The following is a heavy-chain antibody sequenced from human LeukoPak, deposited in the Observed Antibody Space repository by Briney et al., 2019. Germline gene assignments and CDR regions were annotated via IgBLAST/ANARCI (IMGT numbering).Heavy chain of an antibody. J-gene: IGHJ4*02. CDR1: GGSISSYY. CDR3: ARLGIGVVPSAMLGDYYFDY. V-gene: IGHV4-59*08. CDR2: IYYSGST. Sequence: SGTLSLTCTVSGGSISSYYWSWIRQPPGKGLEWIGYIYYSGSTKYNPSLKSRVTISVDTSKSQFSLKLTSVTAADTAVYYCARLGIGVVPSAMLGDYYFDYWGQGTLVTVSS. D-gene: IGHD2-2*01.